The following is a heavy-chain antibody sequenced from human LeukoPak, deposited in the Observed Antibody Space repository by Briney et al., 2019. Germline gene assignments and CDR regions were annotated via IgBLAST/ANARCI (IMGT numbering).Heavy chain of an antibody. CDR1: GFSFNNYS. Sequence: GGSLRPSCAASGFSFNNYSMNWVRQAPRKRLEWISYISSSAIYYADSVKGRFTISRDSAKNTLFLQMSSLRPEDTGVYYCRVAAANYFNQYNEDVWGQGTTVTVSS. D-gene: IGHD6-13*01. J-gene: IGHJ6*02. CDR2: ISSSAI. CDR3: RVAAANYFNQYNEDV. V-gene: IGHV3-48*01.